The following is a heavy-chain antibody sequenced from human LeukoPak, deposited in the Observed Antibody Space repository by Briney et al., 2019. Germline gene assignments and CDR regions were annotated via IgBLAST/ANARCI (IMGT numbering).Heavy chain of an antibody. J-gene: IGHJ4*02. CDR2: IYYSGST. CDR3: ARAGTGDYHFDY. Sequence: SETLSLTCTVSGGSISSGGYYWSWIRQHPGKGLEWIGYIYYSGSTYYNPSLKSRVTISVDTSKYQFSLKLSSVTAADTAVYYCARAGTGDYHFDYWGQGTLVTVSS. D-gene: IGHD4-17*01. CDR1: GGSISSGGYY. V-gene: IGHV4-31*03.